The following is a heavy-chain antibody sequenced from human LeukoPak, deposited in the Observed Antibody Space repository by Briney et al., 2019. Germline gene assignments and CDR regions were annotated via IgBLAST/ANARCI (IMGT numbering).Heavy chain of an antibody. J-gene: IGHJ2*01. CDR2: ISWNSGSI. CDR1: GFTFDDYA. V-gene: IGHV3-9*01. Sequence: PGRPLRLSCAASGFTFDDYAMHWVRRAPGKGLEWVSGISWNSGSIGYADSVKGRFTISRDNAKNSLYLQMNSLRAEDTAVYYCARYGGSLSYFDLWGRGTLVTVSS. CDR3: ARYGGSLSYFDL. D-gene: IGHD4-23*01.